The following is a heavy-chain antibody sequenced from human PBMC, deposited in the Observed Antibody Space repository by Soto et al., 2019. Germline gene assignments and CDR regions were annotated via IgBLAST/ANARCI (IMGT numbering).Heavy chain of an antibody. CDR2: ISGSGGST. Sequence: GGSMGLSCAASGFTFSSYAMSWVVQAQGRGLEGVSAISGSGGSTYYADSVKGRFTISSDNPKNTLYLQMNSLRAEDTAVYYCAKDPGGDYVLNYYYYYMDVWGKGTTVTVSS. V-gene: IGHV3-23*01. CDR1: GFTFSSYA. J-gene: IGHJ6*03. D-gene: IGHD4-17*01. CDR3: AKDPGGDYVLNYYYYYMDV.